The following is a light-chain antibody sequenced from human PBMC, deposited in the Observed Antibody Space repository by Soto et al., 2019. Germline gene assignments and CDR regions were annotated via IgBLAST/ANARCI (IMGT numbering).Light chain of an antibody. CDR2: GAS. V-gene: IGKV3-20*01. CDR3: QQYGSSPWT. J-gene: IGKJ1*01. CDR1: QSVASNY. Sequence: EIVLTQSPGTLSLSPGDRATLSCRASQSVASNYLALFQQKPGQAPRLLIYGASNRATDIPDRFSGSGSGTDFTLTISRLEPEDLSVYYCQQYGSSPWTFGRGTKVEIK.